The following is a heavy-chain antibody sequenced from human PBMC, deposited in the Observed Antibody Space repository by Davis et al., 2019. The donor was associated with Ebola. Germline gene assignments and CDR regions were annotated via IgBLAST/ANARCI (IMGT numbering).Heavy chain of an antibody. J-gene: IGHJ6*02. D-gene: IGHD6-13*01. CDR3: ARAGAAAGTRYYYYGMDV. CDR2: IIPILGIA. Sequence: SVKVSCKASGGTFSSYAISWVRQAPGQGLEWMGRIIPILGIANYAQKFQGRVTITADKSTSTAYMELSSLRSEDTAVYYCARAGAAAGTRYYYYGMDVWGQGTTVTVSS. V-gene: IGHV1-69*04. CDR1: GGTFSSYA.